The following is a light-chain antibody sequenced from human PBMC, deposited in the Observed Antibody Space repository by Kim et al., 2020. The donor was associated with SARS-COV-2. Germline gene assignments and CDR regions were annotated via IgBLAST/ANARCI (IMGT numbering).Light chain of an antibody. CDR2: GQN. Sequence: SSELTQDPAVSVDLGQTVTINCQGDSLRTSYASWYQLKPRQAPLLVLFGQNHRPSGIPARFSGSNSGNRSSLTITGAQAEDEADYYCNSRDTSDNQWVFGGGTKVTVL. CDR1: SLRTSY. J-gene: IGLJ3*02. V-gene: IGLV3-19*01. CDR3: NSRDTSDNQWV.